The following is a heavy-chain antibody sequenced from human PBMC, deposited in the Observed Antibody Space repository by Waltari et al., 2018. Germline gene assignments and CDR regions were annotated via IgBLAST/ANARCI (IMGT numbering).Heavy chain of an antibody. CDR3: ARVRVIFGLTGPFDY. Sequence: QVQLQQWGAGLLKPSETLSLTCAVYGGSFSGYYWSWIRQPPGKGLEWIGEINHSGSTNYNPSLKSRVTISVDTSKNQFSLKLSSVTAADTAVYYCARVRVIFGLTGPFDYWVQGTLITVSS. CDR1: GGSFSGYY. J-gene: IGHJ4*02. V-gene: IGHV4-34*01. D-gene: IGHD3-3*01. CDR2: INHSGST.